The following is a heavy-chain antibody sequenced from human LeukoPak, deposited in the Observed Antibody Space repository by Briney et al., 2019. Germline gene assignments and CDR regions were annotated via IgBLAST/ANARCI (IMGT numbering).Heavy chain of an antibody. D-gene: IGHD1-1*01. J-gene: IGHJ4*02. CDR3: AIIPGYNWNDGLRDY. Sequence: GASVKVSCKASGYTFTSYGISLVRQAPGQGLEWMGWISAYNGNTNYAQKLQGRVTMTTDTSTSTVYMELRSLRSDDTAVYYCAIIPGYNWNDGLRDYWGQGTLVTVSS. CDR1: GYTFTSYG. V-gene: IGHV1-18*01. CDR2: ISAYNGNT.